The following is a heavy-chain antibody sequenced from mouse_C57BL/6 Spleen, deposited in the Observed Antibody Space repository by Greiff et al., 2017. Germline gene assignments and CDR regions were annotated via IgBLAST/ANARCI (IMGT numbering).Heavy chain of an antibody. CDR1: GYSITSGYY. CDR2: ISNDGSN. Sequence: EVKLEESGPGLVKPSQSLSLTCSATGYSITSGYYWNWIRQFPGNKLECMVYISNDGSNNYNPSLKNRISITRDTSKNPFILELNSVSTEETDTYDCERCDCGNTYAMAYWGQGTSVTVSS. CDR3: ERCDCGNTYAMAY. J-gene: IGHJ4*01. V-gene: IGHV3-6*01. D-gene: IGHD2-13*01.